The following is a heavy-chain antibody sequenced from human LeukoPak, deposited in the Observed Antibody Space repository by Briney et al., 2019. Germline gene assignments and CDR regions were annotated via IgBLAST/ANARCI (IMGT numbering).Heavy chain of an antibody. CDR2: ISYDGGNE. Sequence: GGSLRLSCAASGFTFSSYGMHWVRQAPGKGVEWVAVISYDGGNEYYADSVKGRFTISRDNSKNTLYLQMNSLRAEDTAVYYCATLQSFFDYWGQGTLVTVSS. CDR1: GFTFSSYG. CDR3: ATLQSFFDY. D-gene: IGHD4-11*01. J-gene: IGHJ4*02. V-gene: IGHV3-30*03.